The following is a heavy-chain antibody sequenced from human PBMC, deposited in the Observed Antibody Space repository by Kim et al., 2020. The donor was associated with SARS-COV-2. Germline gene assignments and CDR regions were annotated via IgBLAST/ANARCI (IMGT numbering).Heavy chain of an antibody. V-gene: IGHV4-59*09. D-gene: IGHD2-15*01. CDR3: ARGHNLVGGAFDI. Sequence: NPSLKSRVTISVDTSKNQVSLKLSSVTAADTAVYYWARGHNLVGGAFDIWGQGTMVTVSS. J-gene: IGHJ3*02.